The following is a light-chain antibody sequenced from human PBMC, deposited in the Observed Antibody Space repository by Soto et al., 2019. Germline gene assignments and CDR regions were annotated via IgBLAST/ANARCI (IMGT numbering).Light chain of an antibody. J-gene: IGKJ1*01. CDR2: SAS. CDR3: QQRSRWPLK. Sequence: EIVMTPSPATLSVSPLGIATLSCRASQSISDTLAWYQQKPGQAPRLLIYSASRGATGFPARFSGSGSGTDFTLTISSLEPEDFAVYYCQQRSRWPLKFGQGTKVDIK. V-gene: IGKV3-15*01. CDR1: QSISDT.